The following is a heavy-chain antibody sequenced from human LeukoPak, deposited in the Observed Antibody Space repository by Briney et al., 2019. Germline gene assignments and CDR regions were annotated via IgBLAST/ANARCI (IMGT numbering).Heavy chain of an antibody. Sequence: ASVKVSCKASGYTFTGYYMHWVRQAPGQGLEWMGWINPNSGGTNYAQKFQGRVTMTRNTSISTAYMELSSLRSEDTAVYYCARVATTRVRWMNYWGQGTLVTVSS. J-gene: IGHJ4*02. D-gene: IGHD5-12*01. CDR2: INPNSGGT. CDR1: GYTFTGYY. V-gene: IGHV1-2*02. CDR3: ARVATTRVRWMNY.